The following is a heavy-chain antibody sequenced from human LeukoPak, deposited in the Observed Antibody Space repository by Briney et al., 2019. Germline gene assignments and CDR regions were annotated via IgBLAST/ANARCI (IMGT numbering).Heavy chain of an antibody. Sequence: ASVKVSCKASGYTFTDYHMHWVRQAPGQGLEWMGWINPNSGGTNYAQKFQGRVTMTRDTSISTAYMELSRLRSDDTAVYYCARVYYDSSSDTTFDYWGQGTLVTVSS. J-gene: IGHJ4*02. V-gene: IGHV1-2*02. CDR3: ARVYYDSSSDTTFDY. D-gene: IGHD3-22*01. CDR1: GYTFTDYH. CDR2: INPNSGGT.